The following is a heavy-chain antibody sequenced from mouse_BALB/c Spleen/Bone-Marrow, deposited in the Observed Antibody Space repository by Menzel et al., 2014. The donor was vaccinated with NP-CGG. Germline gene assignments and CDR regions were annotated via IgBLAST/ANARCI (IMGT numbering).Heavy chain of an antibody. V-gene: IGHV14-4*02. Sequence: VQLKESGAELVRSGASVKLSCTASGFNIKDYYMHWVKQRPEQGPEWIGWIDPENGDTEYAPKFQGKATMTADTSSNTAYLQLSSLTSEDTAVYYCNGNYYAMDYWGQGTSVTVSS. CDR3: NGNYYAMDY. D-gene: IGHD2-1*01. J-gene: IGHJ4*01. CDR2: IDPENGDT. CDR1: GFNIKDYY.